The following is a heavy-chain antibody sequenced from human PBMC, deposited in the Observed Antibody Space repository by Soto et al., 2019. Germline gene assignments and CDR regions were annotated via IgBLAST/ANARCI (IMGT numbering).Heavy chain of an antibody. V-gene: IGHV3-23*01. CDR1: GFTFQGNA. CDR3: AKGTGRDCDTHCFGL. D-gene: IGHD2-21*02. CDR2: LSGSGGNT. Sequence: EMYLLESGGDLVQPGGSLRLSCVASGFTFQGNAMGWVRQAPGKGLEWVADLSGSGGNTYYADSVKGRFTISRDNSKNTVFLHMGSLRAEDTAVYYWAKGTGRDCDTHCFGLWGQGTLVTVSS. J-gene: IGHJ4*02.